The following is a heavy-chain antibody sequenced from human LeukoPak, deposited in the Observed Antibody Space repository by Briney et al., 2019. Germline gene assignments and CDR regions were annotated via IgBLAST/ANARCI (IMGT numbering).Heavy chain of an antibody. D-gene: IGHD5-24*01. CDR3: ARAQFYPGAFDI. CDR2: ISSRSSYI. V-gene: IGHV3-21*01. J-gene: IGHJ3*02. CDR1: GFTFSSYS. Sequence: GGSLRLSCAASGFTFSSYSMNWVRQAPGKGLEWVSSISSRSSYIYYADSVKGRFTISRDNAKNSLYLQMNSLRAEDTAVYYCARAQFYPGAFDIWGQGTMVTVSS.